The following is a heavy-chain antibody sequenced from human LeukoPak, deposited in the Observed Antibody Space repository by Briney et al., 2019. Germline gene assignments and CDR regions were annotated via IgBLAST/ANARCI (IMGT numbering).Heavy chain of an antibody. CDR2: VYYTGIT. V-gene: IGHV4-30-4*07. D-gene: IGHD5-18*01. CDR1: GGSISSGGYS. CDR3: ARVDTAVGRYYFDY. Sequence: SETLSLTCAVSGGSISSGGYSWGWIRQPPGKGPEWISYVYYTGITYYNPFLKRRVTMSVDTTKNHFSLKLSSVTAADTAVYYCARVDTAVGRYYFDYWGQGTLVTVSS. J-gene: IGHJ4*02.